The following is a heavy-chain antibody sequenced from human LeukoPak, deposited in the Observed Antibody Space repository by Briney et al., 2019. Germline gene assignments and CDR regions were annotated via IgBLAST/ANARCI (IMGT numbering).Heavy chain of an antibody. V-gene: IGHV4-59*11. CDR3: AGDYRGSLDY. D-gene: IGHD4-11*01. J-gene: IGHJ4*02. CDR1: DGSISGHY. CDR2: VYYSGST. Sequence: SETLSLTCTVSDGSISGHYWSWVRQPPGKGLESIGFVYYSGSTNSNPSLKSRVTISVDKSKNQFSLKLSSVTAPVTAVYYCAGDYRGSLDYWGQRTLVTVSS.